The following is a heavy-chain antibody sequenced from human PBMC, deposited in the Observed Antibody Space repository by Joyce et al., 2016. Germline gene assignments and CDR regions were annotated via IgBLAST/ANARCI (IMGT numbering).Heavy chain of an antibody. CDR2: INPSGGST. V-gene: IGHV1-46*01. J-gene: IGHJ6*02. CDR3: ARDTAMATGYYYYGMDV. CDR1: GYTFTNYY. Sequence: QVQLVQSGAEVKKPGASVKVSCKASGYTFTNYYMQWVRQAHGQGLEWMGIINPSGGSTNSAQKFQCRVTMTRNTSTSTVYMELSSLRAEDTAVYYCARDTAMATGYYYYGMDVWGQGTTFTVSS. D-gene: IGHD5-18*01.